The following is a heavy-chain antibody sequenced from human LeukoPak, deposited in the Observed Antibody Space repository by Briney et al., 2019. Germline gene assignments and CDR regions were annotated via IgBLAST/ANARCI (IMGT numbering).Heavy chain of an antibody. CDR3: AKEGRYGNSFDY. CDR2: IRWNGGII. V-gene: IGHV3-9*03. D-gene: IGHD4-23*01. CDR1: GFTFDDYA. J-gene: IGHJ4*02. Sequence: GRSLRLSCGASGFTFDDYAMHWVRQAPGKGLEWVSGIRWNGGIIGYADSVKGRFTISRDNAKNSLYLQVNSLRAEDMALYYCAKEGRYGNSFDYWGQGTLVTVSS.